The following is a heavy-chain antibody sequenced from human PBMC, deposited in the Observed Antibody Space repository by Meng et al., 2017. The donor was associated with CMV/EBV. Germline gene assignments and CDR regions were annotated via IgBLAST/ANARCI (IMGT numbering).Heavy chain of an antibody. Sequence: CAVAGLNFSNYGMSWVRQAPGKGLEWDSTISGSGDTTYYVDSVKGRFTISRDNSRNTLYLQMNSLRAEDTAVYYCTVKITFGGVIPARWGQGTLVTVSS. D-gene: IGHD3-16*02. J-gene: IGHJ4*02. V-gene: IGHV3-23*01. CDR3: TVKITFGGVIPAR. CDR1: GLNFSNYG. CDR2: ISGSGDTT.